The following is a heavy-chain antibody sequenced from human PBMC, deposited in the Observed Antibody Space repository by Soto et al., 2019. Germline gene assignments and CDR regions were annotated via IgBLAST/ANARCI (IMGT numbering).Heavy chain of an antibody. CDR2: INSDGSST. CDR3: ARDPGPTLRFLDTGDEYFQH. V-gene: IGHV3-74*01. D-gene: IGHD3-3*01. Sequence: GGSLRLSCAASGFTFSSYWMHWVRQAPGKGLVWVSRINSDGSSTSYADSVKGRFTISRDNAKNTLYLQMNSLRAEDTAVYYCARDPGPTLRFLDTGDEYFQHWGQGTLVTVSS. J-gene: IGHJ1*01. CDR1: GFTFSSYW.